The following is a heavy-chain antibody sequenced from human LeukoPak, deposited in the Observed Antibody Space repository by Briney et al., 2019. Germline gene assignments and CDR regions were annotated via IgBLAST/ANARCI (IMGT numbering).Heavy chain of an antibody. D-gene: IGHD1-26*01. Sequence: GGTLRLSCAASGFTFRNYGMSWVRQAPGKGLEWVSAISSRGAITSYADSVKGRFTISRDNAKNSLYLQMNSLRAEDTAVYYCARGVANIVGARFPFDYWGQGTLVTVSS. CDR1: GFTFRNYG. CDR2: ISSRGAIT. CDR3: ARGVANIVGARFPFDY. V-gene: IGHV3-23*01. J-gene: IGHJ4*02.